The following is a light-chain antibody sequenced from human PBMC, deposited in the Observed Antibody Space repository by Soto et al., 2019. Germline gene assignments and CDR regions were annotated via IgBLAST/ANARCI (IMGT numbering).Light chain of an antibody. CDR1: ESVASNY. Sequence: IVLTQSPGARSFPPGDTAALSCSASESVASNYLAWYQQKPGQAPRLLIYGASSRATGIPDRFSGSGSGTDFTLTISRLEPEELAVYDCQQYGSSPWTFGQGTKVDIK. J-gene: IGKJ1*01. CDR2: GAS. V-gene: IGKV3-20*01. CDR3: QQYGSSPWT.